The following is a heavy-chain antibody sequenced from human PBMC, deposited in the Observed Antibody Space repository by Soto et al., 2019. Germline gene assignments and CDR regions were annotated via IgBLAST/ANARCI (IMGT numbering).Heavy chain of an antibody. D-gene: IGHD4-17*01. CDR3: AKGPTVVTRKSYFDY. CDR1: GFTFSSYA. CDR2: ISGSGGST. J-gene: IGHJ4*02. V-gene: IGHV3-23*01. Sequence: EVQLLESGGGVVQPGGSLRLSCAASGFTFSSYAMSWVRQAPGKGLEWVSAISGSGGSTYYADSVKGRFTISRDNSKNTLYLQMNSLRAEDTAVYYCAKGPTVVTRKSYFDYWGQGTLVTVSS.